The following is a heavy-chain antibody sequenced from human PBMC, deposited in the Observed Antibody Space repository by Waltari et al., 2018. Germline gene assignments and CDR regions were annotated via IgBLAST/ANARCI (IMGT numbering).Heavy chain of an antibody. Sequence: EVQRAESGGGLVQPGGSLSRSCAASGFTISSYAMSWVRQAPGKGMEWVSATSGSGGRTYYRDSVRGRFTISRDNSKNTLYLQMNSLRAEDTTVYYCTKAAGYYDSSGYTLDAFDIWGQGTMVTVSS. CDR1: GFTISSYA. CDR3: TKAAGYYDSSGYTLDAFDI. J-gene: IGHJ3*02. CDR2: TSGSGGRT. V-gene: IGHV3-23*04. D-gene: IGHD3-22*01.